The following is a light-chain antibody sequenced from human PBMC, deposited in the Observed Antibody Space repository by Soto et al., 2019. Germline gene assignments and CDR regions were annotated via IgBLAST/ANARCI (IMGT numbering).Light chain of an antibody. CDR2: YDD. V-gene: IGLV1-36*01. CDR3: AAWDDSLNGVV. CDR1: SSNIGNNA. Sequence: QSVLTQPPSVSEAPRQRVTISCSGSSSNIGNNAVNWYQQLPGKATKLLIYYDDLLPSGVSDRFSGSTSGTSASLAISGLQSEDEADYYCAAWDDSLNGVVFGGGTKVTVL. J-gene: IGLJ2*01.